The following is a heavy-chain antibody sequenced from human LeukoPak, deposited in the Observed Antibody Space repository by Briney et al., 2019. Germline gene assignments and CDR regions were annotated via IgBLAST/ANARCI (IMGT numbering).Heavy chain of an antibody. CDR2: ISGSGGST. CDR3: AKGHEYVWGSYRPFDY. J-gene: IGHJ4*02. CDR1: GFTFSSYA. V-gene: IGHV3-23*01. Sequence: GGSLRLSCAASGFTFSSYAMSWVRQAPGKGLEWVSAISGSGGSTYYADYVKGRFTISRDNSKNTLYLQMNSLRAEDTAVYYCAKGHEYVWGSYRPFDYWGQGTLVTVSS. D-gene: IGHD3-16*02.